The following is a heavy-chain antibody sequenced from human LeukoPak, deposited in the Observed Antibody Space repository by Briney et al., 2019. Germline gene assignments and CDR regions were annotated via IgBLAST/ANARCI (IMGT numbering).Heavy chain of an antibody. D-gene: IGHD3-3*01. CDR1: GGSISSYY. CDR2: IYYSGST. J-gene: IGHJ4*02. CDR3: ARARYDFWSGYHFDY. V-gene: IGHV4-59*01. Sequence: SETLSLTCTVSGGSISSYYWSWLRQPPGKGLEWVGHIYYSGSTNYNPSLKSRVTISVDTSKNQFSLKLSSVTAADTAVYYCARARYDFWSGYHFDYWGQGTLVTVSS.